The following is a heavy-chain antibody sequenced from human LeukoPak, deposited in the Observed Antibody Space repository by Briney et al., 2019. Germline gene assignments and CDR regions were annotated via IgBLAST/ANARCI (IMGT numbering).Heavy chain of an antibody. CDR1: GGSISSYY. J-gene: IGHJ4*02. CDR2: IYYSGST. D-gene: IGHD6-25*01. Sequence: PSETLSLTCTVSGGSISSYYWSWIRQPPGKGLEWIGYIYYSGSTNYNPSLKSRVTISVDTSKNQFSLKLSSVTAADTAVYYCARVEQRLELDYWGQGTLVTVSS. CDR3: ARVEQRLELDY. V-gene: IGHV4-59*01.